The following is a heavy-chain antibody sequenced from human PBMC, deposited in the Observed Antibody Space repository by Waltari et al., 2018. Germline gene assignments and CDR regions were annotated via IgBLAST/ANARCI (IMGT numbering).Heavy chain of an antibody. CDR1: GYSISSGYY. CDR2: IYHSGST. CDR3: VRQWPYYYGSPNWFDP. V-gene: IGHV4-38-2*01. D-gene: IGHD3-10*01. J-gene: IGHJ5*02. Sequence: QVQLQESGPGLVKPSETLSLTCAVSGYSISSGYYWGWIRQPPGKGLEWIGSIYHSGSTYYNPSLKSRVTISVDTSKNQFSLKLSSVTAADTAVYYCVRQWPYYYGSPNWFDPWGQGTLVTVSS.